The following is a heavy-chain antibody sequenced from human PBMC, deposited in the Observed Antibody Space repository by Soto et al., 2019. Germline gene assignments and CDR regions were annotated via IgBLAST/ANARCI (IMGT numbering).Heavy chain of an antibody. CDR3: AKEGWGGSYEPYFDF. V-gene: IGHV3-23*01. Sequence: EMQLMELGGGLVQPGGSVRLSCAASGFPSDTYAMSWVRQAPGKGLEWVSGINGRGDRTFVADSVKGRFSISRDISTDTVYLQMNSLKPEDTAVYYCAKEGWGGSYEPYFDFWGQGTVVTVSS. CDR2: INGRGDRT. D-gene: IGHD1-26*01. CDR1: GFPSDTYA. J-gene: IGHJ4*02.